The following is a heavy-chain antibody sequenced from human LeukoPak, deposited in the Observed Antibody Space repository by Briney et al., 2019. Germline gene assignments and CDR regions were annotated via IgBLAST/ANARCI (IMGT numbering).Heavy chain of an antibody. Sequence: SETLSLTCTVSGGSISTYYWSWIRQPPGKGLEWIGSIYYSGSTYYNPSLKSRVTISVDTSKNQFSLKLSSVTAADTAVYYCARQYCSSTSCYMARLIKFSDWGQGTLVTVSS. CDR1: GGSISTYY. CDR3: ARQYCSSTSCYMARLIKFSD. V-gene: IGHV4-59*05. CDR2: IYYSGST. J-gene: IGHJ4*02. D-gene: IGHD2-2*02.